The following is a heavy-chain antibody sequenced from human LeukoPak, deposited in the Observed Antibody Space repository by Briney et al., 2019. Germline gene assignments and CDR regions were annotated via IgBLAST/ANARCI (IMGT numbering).Heavy chain of an antibody. Sequence: PSETLSLTCTVSGGSISSSTYYWGWIRRPPGKGLEWIGSIYYSGSTYYNPSLKSRVTISVDTSKNQFSLKLSSVTAADTAVYYCARRYSYSSLPDYWGQGTLVTVSS. D-gene: IGHD6-19*01. CDR1: GGSISSSTYY. CDR3: ARRYSYSSLPDY. J-gene: IGHJ4*02. V-gene: IGHV4-39*01. CDR2: IYYSGST.